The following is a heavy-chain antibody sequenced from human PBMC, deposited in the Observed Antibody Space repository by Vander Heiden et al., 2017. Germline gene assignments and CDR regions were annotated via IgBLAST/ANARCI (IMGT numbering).Heavy chain of an antibody. J-gene: IGHJ4*02. CDR3: ARDRYGSGAKPDY. CDR2: ISWNSGSK. D-gene: IGHD3-10*01. V-gene: IGHV3-9*01. Sequence: EVQLVESGGGMVQPGRSLRLSCAASGCTFVDHAMHWVRQAPGKGLEWCSGISWNSGSKGYADSVKGRFTISRDNAKNSLDLQMNSLRAEDTALYYCARDRYGSGAKPDYWGQGTLVTVSS. CDR1: GCTFVDHA.